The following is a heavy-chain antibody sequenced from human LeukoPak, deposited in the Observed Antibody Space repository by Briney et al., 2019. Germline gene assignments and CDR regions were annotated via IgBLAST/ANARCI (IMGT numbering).Heavy chain of an antibody. V-gene: IGHV1-69*04. CDR3: ARDLGSGWMGY. CDR1: GYTFTGYY. J-gene: IGHJ4*02. D-gene: IGHD6-19*01. Sequence: SVKVSCKASGYTFTGYYMHWVRQAPGQGLEWMGRIIPILGIANYAQKFQGRVTITADKSTSTAYMELSSLRSEDTAVYYCARDLGSGWMGYWGQGTLVTVSS. CDR2: IIPILGIA.